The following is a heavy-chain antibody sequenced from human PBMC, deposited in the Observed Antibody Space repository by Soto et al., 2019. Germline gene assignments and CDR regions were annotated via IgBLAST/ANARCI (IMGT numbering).Heavy chain of an antibody. CDR1: GDSVSSNSAA. CDR2: TYYRSKWYN. Sequence: SQTLSLTCAISGDSVSSNSAAWNWIRQSPSRGLEWLGRTYYRSKWYNDYAVSVKSRITINPDTSKNQFSLQLNSVTPEDTAVYYCARGGITIFGVVISFFDYWGQGTLVTVS. V-gene: IGHV6-1*01. CDR3: ARGGITIFGVVISFFDY. D-gene: IGHD3-3*01. J-gene: IGHJ4*02.